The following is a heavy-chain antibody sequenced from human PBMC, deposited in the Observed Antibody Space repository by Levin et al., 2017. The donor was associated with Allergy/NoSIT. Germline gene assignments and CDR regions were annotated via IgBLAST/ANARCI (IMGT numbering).Heavy chain of an antibody. Sequence: GASVKVSCTTSGYTFNHYGIDWVRQAPGQGLEWMGWSSTDNGHTDYAQKFKGRVIMTTDRATATAYMELRGLRPDDTALYYCARGQGGYESFDYWGQGTLVTVSS. D-gene: IGHD5-12*01. CDR3: ARGQGGYESFDY. V-gene: IGHV1-18*01. J-gene: IGHJ4*02. CDR2: SSTDNGHT. CDR1: GYTFNHYG.